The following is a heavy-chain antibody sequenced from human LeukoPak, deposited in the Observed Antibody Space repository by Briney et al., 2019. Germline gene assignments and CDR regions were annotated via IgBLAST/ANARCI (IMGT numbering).Heavy chain of an antibody. Sequence: PGGSLRLSCVVSGISLSNYAMTWVRQAPGKGLEWVSYISERGGSTTYADSEKGRFTISRDTSLNTLYLQMNNLRAEDTAVYFCAKRGVVIRGILVIGYHQEAYHYDFWGQGVLATVSS. V-gene: IGHV3-23*01. CDR3: AKRGVVIRGILVIGYHQEAYHYDF. J-gene: IGHJ4*02. CDR1: GISLSNYA. D-gene: IGHD3-10*01. CDR2: ISERGGST.